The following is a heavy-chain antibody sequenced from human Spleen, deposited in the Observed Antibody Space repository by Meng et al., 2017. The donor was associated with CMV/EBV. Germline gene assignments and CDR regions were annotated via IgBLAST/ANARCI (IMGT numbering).Heavy chain of an antibody. CDR1: GGSISSSSYY. V-gene: IGHV4-39*07. Sequence: GSLRLSCTVSGGSISSSSYYWGWIRQPPGKGLEWIGSIYYSGSTYYNPSLKSRVTISVDTSKNQFSLKLSSVTAADTAVYYCARWTVVVPAAIHWGQGTLVTVSS. CDR3: ARWTVVVPAAIH. J-gene: IGHJ4*02. CDR2: IYYSGST. D-gene: IGHD2-2*01.